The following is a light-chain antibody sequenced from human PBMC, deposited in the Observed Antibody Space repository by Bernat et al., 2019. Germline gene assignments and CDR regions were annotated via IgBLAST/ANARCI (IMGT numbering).Light chain of an antibody. CDR3: QQYTPAPPYF. CDR2: SAS. J-gene: IGKJ2*01. Sequence: EIVLTQSPDTLSLSPGERATLSCRASQSLISSYLAWYQQKPGQAPRLLIYSASTRATGIPDRFRGSGSGTDFSLAISRLEPEEFAVYSCQQYTPAPPYFFGQGTKLEIK. V-gene: IGKV3-20*01. CDR1: QSLISSY.